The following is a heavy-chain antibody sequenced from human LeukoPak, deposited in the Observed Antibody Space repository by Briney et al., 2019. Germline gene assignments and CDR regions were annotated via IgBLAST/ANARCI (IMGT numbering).Heavy chain of an antibody. D-gene: IGHD5-18*01. V-gene: IGHV3-48*02. CDR1: RFTFSRNA. Sequence: GGSLRLSCAASRFTFSRNAMNGVRQAPGKGLEWVSYISSSSDALYYADSVKGRFTVSRDNAKNSLYLQMNSLRDEDTAVYYCARDAGYTYAFDIWGQRTMVTVSS. CDR2: ISSSSDAL. J-gene: IGHJ3*02. CDR3: ARDAGYTYAFDI.